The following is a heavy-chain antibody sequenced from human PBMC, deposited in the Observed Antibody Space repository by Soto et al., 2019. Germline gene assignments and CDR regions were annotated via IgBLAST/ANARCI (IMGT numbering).Heavy chain of an antibody. V-gene: IGHV3-30*18. CDR1: EFVFSSYG. D-gene: IGHD3-3*01. CDR2: ISYDGSNK. CDR3: AKDGITIFRVVYYYYGMVV. Sequence: GGSLRLSFAASEFVFSSYGMHWVRQAPGKGLEWVAVISYDGSNKYYADSVKGRFTISRDNSKNTLYLQMNSLRAEDTAVYYCAKDGITIFRVVYYYYGMVVWGQGTTVTVS. J-gene: IGHJ6*02.